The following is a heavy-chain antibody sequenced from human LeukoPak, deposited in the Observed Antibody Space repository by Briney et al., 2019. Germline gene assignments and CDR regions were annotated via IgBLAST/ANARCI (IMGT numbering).Heavy chain of an antibody. Sequence: ASVTVSFKASGYTFTSYGISWVRQAPGQGLEWMGWISAYNGNTNYAQKLQGRVTMTTDTSTSTAYMELRSLRSDDTAVYYCARNGGGSIAAEEYYFDYWGQGTLVTVSS. V-gene: IGHV1-18*01. CDR3: ARNGGGSIAAEEYYFDY. CDR2: ISAYNGNT. CDR1: GYTFTSYG. D-gene: IGHD6-13*01. J-gene: IGHJ4*02.